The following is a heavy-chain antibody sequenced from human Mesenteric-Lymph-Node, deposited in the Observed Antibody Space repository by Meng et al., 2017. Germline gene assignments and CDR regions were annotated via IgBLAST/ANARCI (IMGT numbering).Heavy chain of an antibody. Sequence: GESLKISCVASGFTFSSYTVNWVRQTPGKGLEWVSAISDVGDRTSYSDSVKGRFTISRDNSKNTLYLQMNSLRAKDTGLYYCAKKKGISTSGDRFYDYWGQGTLVTVSS. CDR2: ISDVGDRT. CDR1: GFTFSSYT. J-gene: IGHJ4*02. V-gene: IGHV3-23*01. CDR3: AKKKGISTSGDRFYDY. D-gene: IGHD2-21*01.